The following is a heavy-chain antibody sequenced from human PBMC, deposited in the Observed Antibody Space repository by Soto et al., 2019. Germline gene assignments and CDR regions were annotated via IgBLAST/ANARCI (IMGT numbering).Heavy chain of an antibody. CDR2: IYPGDSDT. CDR3: ATTGLGSTVV. J-gene: IGHJ6*02. V-gene: IGHV5-51*01. CDR1: GYSFTSYW. Sequence: VEPLKLSSKGSGYSFTSYWIGWVRQMTGKGLELMGIIYPGDSDTRYSPSFQGQVTISADKSISTAYLQWSSLKASDTAMYFCATTGLGSTVVRAQGATVNLCS. D-gene: IGHD1-1*01.